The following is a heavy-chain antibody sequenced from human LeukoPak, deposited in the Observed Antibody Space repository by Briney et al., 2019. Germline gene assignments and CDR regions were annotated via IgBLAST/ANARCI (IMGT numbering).Heavy chain of an antibody. CDR1: GFTFSSYA. J-gene: IGHJ4*03. CDR2: ITSNGENI. D-gene: IGHD3-16*01. CDR3: VKMGDLIASGFYDY. Sequence: GGSLILSCSGSGFTFSSYAMQWVRQAPGKGLEFVSAITSNGENIDYADSVTGRFTISRDNSKNTLSLQMSSLRREDTAVYYRVKMGDLIASGFYDYWGQGTLVTVSS. V-gene: IGHV3-64D*06.